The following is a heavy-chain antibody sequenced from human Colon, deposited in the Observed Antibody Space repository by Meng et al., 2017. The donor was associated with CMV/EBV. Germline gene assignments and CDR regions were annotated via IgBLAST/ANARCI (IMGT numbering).Heavy chain of an antibody. V-gene: IGHV3-48*03. D-gene: IGHD5-18*01. CDR1: GFTFGDYA. CDR2: ITSTTGTI. Sequence: GGSLRLSCTASGFTFGDYAMSWVRQAPGKGLEWVSSITSTTGTIYYADSVKGRFTIFRDNAKNSLHLQMNSLRADDTAVYYCARDLQLSTWGQGTLVTVSS. J-gene: IGHJ5*02. CDR3: ARDLQLST.